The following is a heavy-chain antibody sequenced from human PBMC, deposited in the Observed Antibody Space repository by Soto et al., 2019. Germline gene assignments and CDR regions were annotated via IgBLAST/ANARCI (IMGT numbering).Heavy chain of an antibody. CDR1: GFTFSSYG. V-gene: IGHV3-30*18. Sequence: QVQLVESGGGVVQPGRSLGLSCAASGFTFSSYGMHWVRQAPGKGLEWVAVISYDGSNKYYADSVKGRFTISRDNSKNRLYLQMNSLRAEDTAVYYCAKEAIFGVEVYHYYYMDVWGKGTTVTVSS. D-gene: IGHD3-3*01. CDR2: ISYDGSNK. CDR3: AKEAIFGVEVYHYYYMDV. J-gene: IGHJ6*03.